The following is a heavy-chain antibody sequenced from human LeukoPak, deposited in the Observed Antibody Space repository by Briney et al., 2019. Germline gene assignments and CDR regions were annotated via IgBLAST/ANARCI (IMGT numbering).Heavy chain of an antibody. Sequence: SETLSLTCTVSGGSIINSGYYWGWIRQPPGKGLEWIGSVYYSGNTYYNPSLKSRVTISVDTSKNQFSLKLRSVTAADTAMYYCARQGYADFSSRPFDYWGQGTLVTVPS. CDR2: VYYSGNT. CDR1: GGSIINSGYY. D-gene: IGHD4-17*01. J-gene: IGHJ4*02. V-gene: IGHV4-39*01. CDR3: ARQGYADFSSRPFDY.